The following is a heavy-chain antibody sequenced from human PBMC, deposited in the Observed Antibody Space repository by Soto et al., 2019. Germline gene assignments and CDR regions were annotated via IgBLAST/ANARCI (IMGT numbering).Heavy chain of an antibody. CDR1: GFTFSSYF. Sequence: EVQLVESGGGSVQPGGSLRLSCAASGFTFSSYFMYWVRQAPGKGLVWVSRIDNDGGTTNYADSVKGRFTISRDNAKNTLYRQMNSLRAEDTAVYYCTRGYYGPDYWGQGTLVTVSS. V-gene: IGHV3-74*01. CDR2: IDNDGGTT. J-gene: IGHJ4*02. D-gene: IGHD3-10*01. CDR3: TRGYYGPDY.